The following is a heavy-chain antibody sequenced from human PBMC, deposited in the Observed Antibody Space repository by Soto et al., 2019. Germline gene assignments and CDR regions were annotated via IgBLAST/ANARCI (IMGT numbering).Heavy chain of an antibody. J-gene: IGHJ4*02. V-gene: IGHV3-33*01. Sequence: QVQLVESGGGVVPPGRSLRLSCAASGFTFSSYGMHWVRQAPGKGLGWVAVIGYDGSNEYYADSVQGRFTISRDNSKNTLYLQMNSLRAEDTAVYYCARDTYGDYTYAYWGQGTLVTVSS. CDR2: IGYDGSNE. CDR1: GFTFSSYG. CDR3: ARDTYGDYTYAY. D-gene: IGHD4-17*01.